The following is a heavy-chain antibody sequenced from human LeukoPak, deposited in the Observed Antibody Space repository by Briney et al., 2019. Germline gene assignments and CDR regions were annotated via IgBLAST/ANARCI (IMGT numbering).Heavy chain of an antibody. V-gene: IGHV4-59*12. CDR2: IYYSGST. J-gene: IGHJ1*01. Sequence: PSETLSLTCTVSGGSISSYYWSWIRQPPGKGLEWIGYIYYSGSTNYKPSLKSRVTISVDTSKNQFSLKLSSVTAADTAVYYCARVEVGATKGVRYFQHWGQGTLVTVSS. CDR3: ARVEVGATKGVRYFQH. CDR1: GGSISSYY. D-gene: IGHD1-26*01.